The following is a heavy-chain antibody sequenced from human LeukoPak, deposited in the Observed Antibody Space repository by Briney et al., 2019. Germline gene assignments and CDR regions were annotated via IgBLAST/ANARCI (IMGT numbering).Heavy chain of an antibody. V-gene: IGHV4-39*01. Sequence: SETLSLTCTVSGGSISSSSYYWGWIRQPPGKGLEWIGSIYYSGSTYYNPSLRSRVTISVDTSKNQFSLKLSSVTAADTAVYYCARRYNWFDPWGQGTLVTVSS. CDR2: IYYSGST. CDR3: ARRYNWFDP. CDR1: GGSISSSSYY. J-gene: IGHJ5*02.